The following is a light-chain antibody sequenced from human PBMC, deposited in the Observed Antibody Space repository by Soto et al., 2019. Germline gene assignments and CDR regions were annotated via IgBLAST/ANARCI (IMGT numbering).Light chain of an antibody. CDR1: QSVSSSY. CDR3: QQYGSSPKT. CDR2: GAS. J-gene: IGKJ1*01. Sequence: IVLTQSPGTLSLSPGARATLSCRARQSVSSSYLAWYQQKPGQAPRLLLYGASSRATGIPDRFSGSGSGTDFTLTISRLEPEDFAVYYCQQYGSSPKTFGQGTKVEI. V-gene: IGKV3-20*01.